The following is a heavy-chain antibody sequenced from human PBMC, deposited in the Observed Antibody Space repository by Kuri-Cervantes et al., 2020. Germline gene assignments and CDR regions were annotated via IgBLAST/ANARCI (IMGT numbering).Heavy chain of an antibody. CDR2: MNPNSGNT. J-gene: IGHJ6*02. CDR1: GYTFTSYD. V-gene: IGHV1-8*01. CDR3: ARGKDRFLWCGELLKDNYGMDV. D-gene: IGHD3-10*01. Sequence: ASVKVSCKAFGYTFTSYDINWVRQATGQGLEWMGWMNPNSGNTGYAQKFQGRVNMTRNTSISTAYMELSSLRSEDTAVYYCARGKDRFLWCGELLKDNYGMDVWGQGTLVTVSS.